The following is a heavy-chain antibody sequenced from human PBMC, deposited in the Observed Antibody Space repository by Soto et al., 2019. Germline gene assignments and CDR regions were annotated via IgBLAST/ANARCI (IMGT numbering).Heavy chain of an antibody. CDR1: GFTFSSYG. J-gene: IGHJ6*02. D-gene: IGHD3-3*01. CDR2: ISYDGSNK. CDR3: AKDHRVTIFGVVDYYYYYGMDV. Sequence: QVQLVESGGGVVQPGRSLRLSCAASGFTFSSYGMHWVRQAPGKGLEWVAVISYDGSNKYYADSVKGRFTISRDNSKNTLYLKMNSLRAEDTAVYYCAKDHRVTIFGVVDYYYYYGMDVWGQGTTVTVSS. V-gene: IGHV3-30*18.